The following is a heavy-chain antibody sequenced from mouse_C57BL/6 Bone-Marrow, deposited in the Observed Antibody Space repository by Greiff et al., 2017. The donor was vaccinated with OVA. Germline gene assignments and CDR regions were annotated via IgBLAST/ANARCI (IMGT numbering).Heavy chain of an antibody. J-gene: IGHJ2*01. V-gene: IGHV5-17*01. Sequence: EVKLMESGGGLVKPGGSLKLSCAASGFTFSDYGMHWVRQAPEKGLEWVAYISSGSSTIYYADTVKGRFTISRDNAKNTLFLQMTSLRSEDTAMYYCARPDYYGFDYWGQGTTLTVSS. CDR2: ISSGSSTI. CDR1: GFTFSDYG. D-gene: IGHD1-1*01. CDR3: ARPDYYGFDY.